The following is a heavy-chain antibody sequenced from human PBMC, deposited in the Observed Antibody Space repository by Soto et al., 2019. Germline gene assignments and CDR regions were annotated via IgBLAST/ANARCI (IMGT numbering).Heavy chain of an antibody. J-gene: IGHJ4*02. D-gene: IGHD2-2*01. V-gene: IGHV4-31*03. Sequence: PSETLSLTCTVSGGSISSGGYYWSWIRQHPGKGLEWIGYIYYSGSTYYNPSLKSRVTISVDTSKNQFSLKLSSVTAADMAVYYCAREYGSNRLFDYWGQGTLVTVSS. CDR2: IYYSGST. CDR1: GGSISSGGYY. CDR3: AREYGSNRLFDY.